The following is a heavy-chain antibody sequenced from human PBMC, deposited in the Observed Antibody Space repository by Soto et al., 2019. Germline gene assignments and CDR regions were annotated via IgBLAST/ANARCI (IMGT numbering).Heavy chain of an antibody. D-gene: IGHD3-22*01. Sequence: SETLSLTCTVSGGSFSSVNYYWSWIRQHPGKGLEVIGYIYYSGSTYYTPSLKSRVTISLDTSKNQFSLNLSSVTAADTAVYYCAREPRSSGYLLXWGQGTLVTVSX. V-gene: IGHV4-31*03. CDR1: GGSFSSVNYY. J-gene: IGHJ4*02. CDR3: AREPRSSGYLLX. CDR2: IYYSGST.